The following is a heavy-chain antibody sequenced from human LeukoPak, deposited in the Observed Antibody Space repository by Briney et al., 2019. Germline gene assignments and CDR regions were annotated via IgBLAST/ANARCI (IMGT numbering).Heavy chain of an antibody. V-gene: IGHV1-18*01. Sequence: ASVKVSCKASGYTFTSYGIRWVRQAPGQGLEWMGWISAYNGNTNYAQKHQGRVTMTTNTSTSTAYMELRSLRSDDTAVYYCARDNIVVVPAGVYYFDYWGQGTLVTVSS. CDR3: ARDNIVVVPAGVYYFDY. J-gene: IGHJ4*02. CDR1: GYTFTSYG. D-gene: IGHD2-2*01. CDR2: ISAYNGNT.